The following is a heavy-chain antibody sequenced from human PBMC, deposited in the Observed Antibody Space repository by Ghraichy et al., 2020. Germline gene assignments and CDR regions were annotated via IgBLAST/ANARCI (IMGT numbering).Heavy chain of an antibody. Sequence: GGSLRLSCAASGFTFSSYAMSWVRQAPGKGLEWVSAISGSGGSTYYADSVKGRFTISRDNSKNTLYLQMNSLRAEDTAVYYCAKDPLWSYGSGSYYNRYFDYWGQGTLVTVSS. CDR2: ISGSGGST. CDR1: GFTFSSYA. D-gene: IGHD3-10*01. V-gene: IGHV3-23*01. J-gene: IGHJ4*02. CDR3: AKDPLWSYGSGSYYNRYFDY.